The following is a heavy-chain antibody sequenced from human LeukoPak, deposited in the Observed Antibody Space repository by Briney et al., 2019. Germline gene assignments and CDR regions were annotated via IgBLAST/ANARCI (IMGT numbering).Heavy chain of an antibody. D-gene: IGHD2-15*01. Sequence: PGGSLGLSCEASGFTFRNAWMSWVRQAPGKGLEWVGRIKSKTDGGTTDYAAPVKGRFTISRDDSKNTLYLQMNSLKTVDTAVYYCTTDRGYCSGGRCYNNYYYYGMDVWGQGTTVTVSS. V-gene: IGHV3-15*01. CDR1: GFTFRNAW. CDR2: IKSKTDGGTT. J-gene: IGHJ6*02. CDR3: TTDRGYCSGGRCYNNYYYYGMDV.